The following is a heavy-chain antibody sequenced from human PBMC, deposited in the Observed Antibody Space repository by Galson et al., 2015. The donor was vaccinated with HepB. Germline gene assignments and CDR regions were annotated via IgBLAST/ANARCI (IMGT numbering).Heavy chain of an antibody. J-gene: IGHJ4*02. CDR1: GFTFSDYY. D-gene: IGHD6-19*01. CDR3: VRESEYSSGWYPSYYFDY. V-gene: IGHV3-11*04. Sequence: SLRLSCAASGFTFSDYYMSWIRQAPGKGLEWVPYISSSGSTIYYADSVKGRFTISRDNAKNSLYLQMNSLRAEDTAVYYCVRESEYSSGWYPSYYFDYWGQGTLVTVSS. CDR2: ISSSGSTI.